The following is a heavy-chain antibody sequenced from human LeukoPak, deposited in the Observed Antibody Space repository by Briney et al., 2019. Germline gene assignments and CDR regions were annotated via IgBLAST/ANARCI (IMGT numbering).Heavy chain of an antibody. CDR2: ISSSGTYI. Sequence: GGSLRLSCETSGFTFSKHALNWVRQAPGKGLEWVSSISSSGTYIYYADSLKGRFTISRDNAKNSLFLQMNSLRAEDTAVYYCARDHYNILTGYFSYWGQGTLVAVSS. V-gene: IGHV3-21*01. D-gene: IGHD3-9*01. J-gene: IGHJ4*02. CDR3: ARDHYNILTGYFSY. CDR1: GFTFSKHA.